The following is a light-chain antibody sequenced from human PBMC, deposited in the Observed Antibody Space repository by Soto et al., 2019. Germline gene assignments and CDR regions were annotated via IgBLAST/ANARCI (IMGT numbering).Light chain of an antibody. J-gene: IGLJ1*01. CDR3: QSYDNSLSGSL. V-gene: IGLV1-40*01. CDR1: SSNIGAGYD. CDR2: INT. Sequence: QSVLTQPHSVSGAPGQRVTISCTGSSSNIGAGYDVHWYQQLPGTAPKLLIYINTTRPSGVPDRFSGSKSGTSASLAITGLQAEDEADYSCQSYDNSLSGSLFGTGTKLTVL.